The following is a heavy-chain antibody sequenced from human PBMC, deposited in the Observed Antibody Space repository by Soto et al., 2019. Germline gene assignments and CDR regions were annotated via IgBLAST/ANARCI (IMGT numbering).Heavy chain of an antibody. CDR2: IYYSGST. J-gene: IGHJ3*02. D-gene: IGHD2-8*02. Sequence: SETLSLTCTVSGGSISSYYWSWIRQPPGKGLEWIGYIYYSGSTNYNPSLKSRVTISVDTSKNQFSLKLSTVTAADTAVYYCASWLQDHIRGVFDIWGQGTMVTVSS. V-gene: IGHV4-59*01. CDR3: ASWLQDHIRGVFDI. CDR1: GGSISSYY.